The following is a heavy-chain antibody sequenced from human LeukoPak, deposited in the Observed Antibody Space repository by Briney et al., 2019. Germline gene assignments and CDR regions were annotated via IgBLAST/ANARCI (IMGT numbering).Heavy chain of an antibody. Sequence: SETLSLTCAVYGGSLSGYHWSWIRQPPGKGLEWLGEISHSGTVNYNPSLKSRVSISIDTSKNQFSLKLNSVTAADMAVYFCSRRSWQLVQAYYYYYYDVWGTGTTVTVSS. V-gene: IGHV4-34*01. D-gene: IGHD6-6*01. J-gene: IGHJ6*03. CDR2: ISHSGTV. CDR3: SRRSWQLVQAYYYYYYDV. CDR1: GGSLSGYH.